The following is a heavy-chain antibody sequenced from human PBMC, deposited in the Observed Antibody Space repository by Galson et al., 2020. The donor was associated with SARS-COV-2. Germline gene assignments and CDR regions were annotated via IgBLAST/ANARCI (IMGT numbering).Heavy chain of an antibody. D-gene: IGHD4-17*01. CDR3: VKGCHPGENMQPYFDS. J-gene: IGHJ4*02. Sequence: GESLKISCAASGFTFRSYVLHWVRQAPGKGLQWVAVISFAGNYGFYADSVKGRFTISRDDSKNTLYLHMNSLKTEDTAMYYCVKGCHPGENMQPYFDSWGQGTLVTVSS. CDR1: GFTFRSYV. V-gene: IGHV3-30*18. CDR2: ISFAGNYG.